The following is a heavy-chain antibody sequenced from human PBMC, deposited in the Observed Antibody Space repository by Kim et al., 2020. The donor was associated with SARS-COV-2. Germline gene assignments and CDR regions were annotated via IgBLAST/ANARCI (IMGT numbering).Heavy chain of an antibody. CDR2: IIPIFGIT. D-gene: IGHD2-15*01. Sequence: SVKVSCKASGGASTTSAFNWVRQAPGQGLEWMGGIIPIFGITDSAQKFQGRVTFTADKSTLTAYMELNNLRSEDTAMYYCARGSVYAVVVGAATLDYWGQGTLVTVSS. J-gene: IGHJ4*02. CDR1: GGASTTSA. CDR3: ARGSVYAVVVGAATLDY. V-gene: IGHV1-69*10.